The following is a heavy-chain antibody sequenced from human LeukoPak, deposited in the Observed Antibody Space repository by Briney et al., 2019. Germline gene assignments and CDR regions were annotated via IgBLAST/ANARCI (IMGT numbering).Heavy chain of an antibody. V-gene: IGHV4-34*01. CDR2: INHSGST. CDR3: ARAFGAYCTNGVCYHFDY. J-gene: IGHJ4*02. CDR1: GGSFSGYY. D-gene: IGHD2-8*01. Sequence: SETLSLTCPVYGGSFSGYYWSWIRQPPGKGLEWIGEINHSGSTNYNPSLKSRVTISVDTSKNQFSLKLSSVTAADTAVYYCARAFGAYCTNGVCYHFDYWGQGTLVTVSS.